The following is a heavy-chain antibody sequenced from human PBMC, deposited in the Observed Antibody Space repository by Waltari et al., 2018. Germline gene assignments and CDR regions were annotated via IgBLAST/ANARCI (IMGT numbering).Heavy chain of an antibody. CDR3: ASRVSSPGGLDV. J-gene: IGHJ6*02. CDR2: ISSKSTYI. V-gene: IGHV3-21*02. Sequence: EVQLVESGGGLVKPGGSLRLSCSASGFTFKNRTMTWVRQAPGKGRECVASISSKSTYIFYADSVKGRFTISRDNADNSLTLQMNSLEAADTALYYCASRVSSPGGLDVWGQGTTVTVSS. D-gene: IGHD3-16*01. CDR1: GFTFKNRT.